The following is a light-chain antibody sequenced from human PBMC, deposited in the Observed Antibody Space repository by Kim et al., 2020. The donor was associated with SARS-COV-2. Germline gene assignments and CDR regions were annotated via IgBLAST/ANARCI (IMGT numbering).Light chain of an antibody. CDR1: SGSIDDNY. CDR2: EDD. J-gene: IGLJ2*01. Sequence: LTQPHYVSESPGKTVTISCTRSSGSIDDNYVQWYQQRPGGVPTTVIYEDDQRPSGVSDRFSGSIDNSSNSASLTISGLRTEDEADYYCQSYNRDNVIFGGGTQLTVL. CDR3: QSYNRDNVI. V-gene: IGLV6-57*04.